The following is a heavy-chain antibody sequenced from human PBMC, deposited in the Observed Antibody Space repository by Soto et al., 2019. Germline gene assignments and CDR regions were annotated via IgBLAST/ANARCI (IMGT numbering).Heavy chain of an antibody. J-gene: IGHJ6*02. V-gene: IGHV3-33*01. CDR2: IWYDGSNK. Sequence: GGSLRLSCAASGFTFSSYGMHWVRQAPGKGLEWVAVIWYDGSNKYYADSVKGRFTISRGNSKNTLYLQMNSLRAEDTAVYYCARDQGYPDYYGMDVWGQGTTVTVSS. CDR1: GFTFSSYG. D-gene: IGHD5-18*01. CDR3: ARDQGYPDYYGMDV.